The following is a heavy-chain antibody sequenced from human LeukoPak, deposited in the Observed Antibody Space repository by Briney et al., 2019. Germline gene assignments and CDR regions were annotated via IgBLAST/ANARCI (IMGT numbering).Heavy chain of an antibody. Sequence: GGSLRLSCAPSGFTFSSYSMSWVRQAPGKGLKWVSYISSGSSTIYYADSVKGRFTISRDNAKNSLYLQMSSLRADDTAVYYCARARQGYCSSASCYSFDIWGQGTMLTVSS. CDR3: ARARQGYCSSASCYSFDI. CDR2: ISSGSSTI. V-gene: IGHV3-48*01. CDR1: GFTFSSYS. J-gene: IGHJ3*02. D-gene: IGHD2-2*01.